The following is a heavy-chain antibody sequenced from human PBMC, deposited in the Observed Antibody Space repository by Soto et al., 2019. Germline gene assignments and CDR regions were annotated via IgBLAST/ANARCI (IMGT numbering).Heavy chain of an antibody. J-gene: IGHJ4*02. V-gene: IGHV4-59*01. Sequence: SETLSLTCPVSGCSISPYYWGWIRQPPGKGPEWIGYIYYTGSTNYNPSLKSRVTISLDTSKSQFSLKVNSVTAADTAVYYCARGSARNTIFGVVISDFDYWGQGTLVTVSS. CDR2: IYYTGST. CDR3: ARGSARNTIFGVVISDFDY. D-gene: IGHD3-3*01. CDR1: GCSISPYY.